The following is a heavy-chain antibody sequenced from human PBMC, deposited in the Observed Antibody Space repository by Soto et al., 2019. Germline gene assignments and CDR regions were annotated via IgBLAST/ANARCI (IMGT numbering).Heavy chain of an antibody. D-gene: IGHD3-22*01. CDR3: ASSYYDSSPYYYYGMDV. CDR1: GGSISSGGYS. Sequence: TLSLTCAVSGGSISSGGYSWSWIRQPPGKGLEWIGYIYHSGSTYYNPSLKSRVTISVDRSKNQFSLKLSSVTAADTAVYYCASSYYDSSPYYYYGMDVWGRGTTVTVSS. V-gene: IGHV4-30-2*01. CDR2: IYHSGST. J-gene: IGHJ6*02.